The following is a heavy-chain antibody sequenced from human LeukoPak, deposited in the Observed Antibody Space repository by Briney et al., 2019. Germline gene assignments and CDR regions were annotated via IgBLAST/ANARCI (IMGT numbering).Heavy chain of an antibody. J-gene: IGHJ4*02. V-gene: IGHV1-18*01. CDR3: AKDDYYDTSWRY. Sequence: ASVKVSCKASGYTFTKNGISWVRQAPGQGLEWMGWISPYNGNTNYAQKFQGRVTMTTDTSTSTAHMELRSLRSDDTAVYYCAKDDYYDTSWRYWGQGTLVTVSS. CDR1: GYTFTKNG. D-gene: IGHD3-22*01. CDR2: ISPYNGNT.